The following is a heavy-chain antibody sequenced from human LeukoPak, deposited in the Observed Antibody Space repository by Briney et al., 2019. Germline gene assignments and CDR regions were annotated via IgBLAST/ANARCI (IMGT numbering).Heavy chain of an antibody. D-gene: IGHD3-10*01. CDR1: GFTFSNAW. CDR3: TYYYGSGSPHRYFDL. J-gene: IGHJ2*01. CDR2: IKSKTDGGTT. V-gene: IGHV3-15*01. Sequence: GGSLRLSCAASGFTFSNAWMSWVRQAPGKGLEWVGRIKSKTDGGTTDYAAPVKGRFTISRDDSKNTLYLQMNSLKTEDTAVYYYTYYYGSGSPHRYFDLWGRGTLVTVSS.